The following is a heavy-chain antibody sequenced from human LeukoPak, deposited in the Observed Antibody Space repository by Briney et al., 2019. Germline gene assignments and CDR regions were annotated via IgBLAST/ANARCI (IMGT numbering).Heavy chain of an antibody. V-gene: IGHV3-23*01. CDR3: AKDQGQRYINYYFDY. CDR2: ISGSGGST. J-gene: IGHJ4*02. CDR1: GFTFSSYA. Sequence: TGGSLRLSCAASGFTFSSYAMSWVRQAPGKGPERVSSISGSGGSTYYADSVKGRFTISRDNSKNTLYLQMNSLRAEDTAVYYCAKDQGQRYINYYFDYWGQGTLVTVSS. D-gene: IGHD2-2*02.